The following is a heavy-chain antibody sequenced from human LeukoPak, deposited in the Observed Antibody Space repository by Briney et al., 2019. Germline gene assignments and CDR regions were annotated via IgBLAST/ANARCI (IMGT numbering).Heavy chain of an antibody. Sequence: GGSLRLSCAASGFTFSSYAMSWVRQAPGKGLEWVSAISGSGGSTYYADSVKGRFTISRDNSKNTLYMQMNSLGAEDTAVYFCASQKENFYDSSGNKWGQGTLVTVSS. CDR2: ISGSGGST. V-gene: IGHV3-23*01. CDR3: ASQKENFYDSSGNK. D-gene: IGHD3-22*01. J-gene: IGHJ4*02. CDR1: GFTFSSYA.